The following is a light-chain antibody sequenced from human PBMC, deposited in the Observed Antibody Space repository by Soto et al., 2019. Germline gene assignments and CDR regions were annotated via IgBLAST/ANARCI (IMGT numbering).Light chain of an antibody. CDR1: SSDVGSYNL. CDR3: CSYAGSVL. J-gene: IGLJ2*01. CDR2: EGS. Sequence: QSALTQPASVSGSPGQSITISYTGISSDVGSYNLVSWYQQHPGKAPKLMIYEGSKRPSGVSNRFSGSKSGNTASLTISGLQAEDEADYYCCSYAGSVLFGGGTQLTVL. V-gene: IGLV2-23*01.